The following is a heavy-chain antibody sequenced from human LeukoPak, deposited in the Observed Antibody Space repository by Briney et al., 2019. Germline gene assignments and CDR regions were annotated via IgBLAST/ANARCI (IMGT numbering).Heavy chain of an antibody. CDR2: MNVNSGEA. CDR1: GYTFSTYD. CDR3: ARETILGAITGWFDP. Sequence: ASVKVSCKASGYTFSTYDINWVRPAPGQGLEWMGWMNVNSGEAGYAQKFQGRVTMTRDTSTNTAYMEVSSLTSEDSAIYYCARETILGAITGWFDPWGQGTLVIVSS. J-gene: IGHJ5*02. V-gene: IGHV1-8*01. D-gene: IGHD4/OR15-4a*01.